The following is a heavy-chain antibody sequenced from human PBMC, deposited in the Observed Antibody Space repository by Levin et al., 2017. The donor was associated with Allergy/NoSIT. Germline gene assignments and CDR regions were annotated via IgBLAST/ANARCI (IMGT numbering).Heavy chain of an antibody. D-gene: IGHD5-18*01. CDR3: ARGSSDTAMVRGDY. V-gene: IGHV3-30-3*01. CDR2: ISYDGSNK. Sequence: GGSLRLSCAASGFTFSSYAMHWVRQAPGKGLEWVAVISYDGSNKYYADSVKGRFTISRDNSKNTLYLQMNSLRAEDTAVYYCARGSSDTAMVRGDYWGQGTLVTVSS. CDR1: GFTFSSYA. J-gene: IGHJ4*02.